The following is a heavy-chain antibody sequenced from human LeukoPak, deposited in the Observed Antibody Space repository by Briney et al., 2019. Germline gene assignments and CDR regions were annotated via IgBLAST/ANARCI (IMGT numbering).Heavy chain of an antibody. CDR1: GFTFSNYW. J-gene: IGHJ3*02. CDR3: ARESYSSSWYWDAFDI. CDR2: IKHDGSEK. D-gene: IGHD6-13*01. Sequence: HPGGSLRLSCEASGFTFSNYWMNWVRQAPGKGLEWVANIKHDGSEKYYVDSVKGRFTISRDNAKNSLYLQMNSLRAEDTAVYYCARESYSSSWYWDAFDIWGQGTMVTVSS. V-gene: IGHV3-7*01.